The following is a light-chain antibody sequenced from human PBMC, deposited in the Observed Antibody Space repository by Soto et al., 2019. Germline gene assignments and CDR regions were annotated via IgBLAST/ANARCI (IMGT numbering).Light chain of an antibody. Sequence: DIQMTQSPSSVSASVGDRVTITCRASQGISDYLAWYQQNPGKVPKLLIYATSSRAAGIPDRFSGSGSGTDFTLTISRLEPEDFAVYYCQQYDNSPGYTFGQGTKLEIK. CDR3: QQYDNSPGYT. V-gene: IGKV1-NL1*01. CDR2: ATS. CDR1: QGISDY. J-gene: IGKJ2*01.